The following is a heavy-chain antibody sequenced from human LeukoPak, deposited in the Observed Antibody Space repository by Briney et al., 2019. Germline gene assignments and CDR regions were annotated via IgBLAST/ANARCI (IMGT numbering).Heavy chain of an antibody. V-gene: IGHV4-61*02. CDR3: ARARVIPASFDA. CDR1: GGSITFGSYC. J-gene: IGHJ4*02. CDR2: IYTSGRT. Sequence: SETLSLTCTVAGGSITFGSYCWTWLRQPAGNGLEWIGRIYTSGRTFYNPSLRSRVTTSMDTTMNQSSLRLNSVTAANTAVYYCARARVIPASFDAWAQGTLVTVSS. D-gene: IGHD3-16*02.